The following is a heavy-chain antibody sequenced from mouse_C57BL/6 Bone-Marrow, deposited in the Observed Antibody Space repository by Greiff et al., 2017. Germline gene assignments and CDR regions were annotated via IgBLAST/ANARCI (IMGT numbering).Heavy chain of an antibody. V-gene: IGHV5-6*01. CDR3: ARQYYFDD. J-gene: IGHJ2*01. Sequence: EVMLVESGGDLVKPGGSLKLSCAASGFTFSSYGMSWVRQTPDKRLEWVATISSGGSYTYYPDSVKGRFTISRDNAKNTLYLQMSSLKSEDTAMYYCARQYYFDDWGTGTTLTVSS. CDR1: GFTFSSYG. CDR2: ISSGGSYT.